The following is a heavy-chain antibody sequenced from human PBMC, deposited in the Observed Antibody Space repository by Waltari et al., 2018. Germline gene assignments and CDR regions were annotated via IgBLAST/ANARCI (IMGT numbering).Heavy chain of an antibody. D-gene: IGHD4-17*01. Sequence: QLQLQESGPGLVKPSETLSLTCTVSGGSISSSSYYWGWIRQPPGKGLEWIGSIYYSGSTYSNPSLKSRVTISVDTSKNQFSLKLSSVTAADTAVYYCARVPTVTKGGIDYWGQGTLVTVSS. J-gene: IGHJ4*02. V-gene: IGHV4-39*07. CDR1: GGSISSSSYY. CDR3: ARVPTVTKGGIDY. CDR2: IYYSGST.